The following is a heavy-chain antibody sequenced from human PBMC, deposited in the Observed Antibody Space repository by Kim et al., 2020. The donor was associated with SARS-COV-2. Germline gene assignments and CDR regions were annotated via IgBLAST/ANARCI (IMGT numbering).Heavy chain of an antibody. CDR1: GGTFSSYA. CDR3: ARGEVPAARNAFDI. V-gene: IGHV1-69*13. J-gene: IGHJ3*02. CDR2: IIPIFGTA. Sequence: SVKVSCKASGGTFSSYAISWVRQAPGQGLEWMGGIIPIFGTANYAQKFQGRVTITADESTSTAYMELSSLRSEDTAVYYCARGEVPAARNAFDIWGQGTMVTVSS. D-gene: IGHD2-2*01.